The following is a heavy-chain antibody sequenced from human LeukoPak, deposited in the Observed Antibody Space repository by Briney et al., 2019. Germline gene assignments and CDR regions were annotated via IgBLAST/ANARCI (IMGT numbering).Heavy chain of an antibody. CDR3: ARDFSSWYERPHTGFDY. CDR2: IIPIFGTA. J-gene: IGHJ4*02. CDR1: GGTFSSYA. Sequence: PRASVKVSCKASGGTFSSYAISWVRQAPGQGLEWMGGIIPIFGTANYAQKFQGRVAITADESTSAAYMELSSLRSEDTAVYYCARDFSSWYERPHTGFDYWGQGTLVTVSS. V-gene: IGHV1-69*13. D-gene: IGHD6-13*01.